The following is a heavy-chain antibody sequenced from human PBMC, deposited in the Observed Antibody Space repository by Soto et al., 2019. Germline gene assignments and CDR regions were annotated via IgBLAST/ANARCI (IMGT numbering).Heavy chain of an antibody. J-gene: IGHJ4*02. CDR1: GGSFSGYY. CDR2: INHSGST. Sequence: SETLSLTCAVYGGSFSGYYWSWIRQPPGKGLEWIGEINHSGSTNYNPSLKSRVTISVDTSKNQFSLKLSSVTAADTAVYYCARGSTLGLRLGELSSQYFDYWGQGPLVTVSS. D-gene: IGHD3-16*02. V-gene: IGHV4-34*01. CDR3: ARGSTLGLRLGELSSQYFDY.